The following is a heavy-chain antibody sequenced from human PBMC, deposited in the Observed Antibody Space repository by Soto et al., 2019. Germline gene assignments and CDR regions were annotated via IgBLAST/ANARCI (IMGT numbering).Heavy chain of an antibody. CDR2: ISLYSDGT. J-gene: IGHJ5*02. D-gene: IGHD2-2*01. CDR3: ARVVPGAEAWFGP. Sequence: KVYCKSSGYAFSNYGISCVRQAPGQPLEWLGWISLYSDGTNYAQKFQGRVSMTTDTSTTTAYMELRSLRSDDTAVYYCARVVPGAEAWFGPWGQGTLVTGSS. CDR1: GYAFSNYG. V-gene: IGHV1-18*01.